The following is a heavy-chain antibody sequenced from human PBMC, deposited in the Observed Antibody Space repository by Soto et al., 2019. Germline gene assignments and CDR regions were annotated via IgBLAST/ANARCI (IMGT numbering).Heavy chain of an antibody. CDR2: ITSSSSYI. CDR3: AREPGVSSGWYVDY. Sequence: EVQLVESGGGLVKPGGSLRLSCAASGFTFSSHSMNWVRQAPGKRLEWVSSITSSSSYINYADSVKARFTISRDNAKTSLYLQMNSLRAEDTAVYYCAREPGVSSGWYVDYWGQGTLVTVSS. D-gene: IGHD6-19*01. CDR1: GFTFSSHS. V-gene: IGHV3-21*01. J-gene: IGHJ4*02.